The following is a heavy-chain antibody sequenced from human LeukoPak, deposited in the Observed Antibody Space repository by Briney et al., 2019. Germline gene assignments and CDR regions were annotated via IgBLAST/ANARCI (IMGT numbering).Heavy chain of an antibody. Sequence: SETLSLTCNVSGGSISSYYWSWIRQPPGKGLEWIGYIYYSGSTNYNPSLKSRVTISVDTSKNQFSLKLSSVTAADTAVYYCARHVATYYDFWSGSPDGAFDIWGQGTMVTVSS. J-gene: IGHJ3*02. CDR2: IYYSGST. CDR1: GGSISSYY. D-gene: IGHD3-3*01. V-gene: IGHV4-59*08. CDR3: ARHVATYYDFWSGSPDGAFDI.